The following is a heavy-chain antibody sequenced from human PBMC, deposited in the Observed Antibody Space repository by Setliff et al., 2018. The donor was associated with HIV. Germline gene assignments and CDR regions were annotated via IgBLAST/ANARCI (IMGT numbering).Heavy chain of an antibody. V-gene: IGHV1-46*03. CDR1: GDIFTSYY. CDR2: INPSGGST. D-gene: IGHD3-16*01. J-gene: IGHJ4*02. CDR3: ARGGEGLAN. Sequence: ASVKVSCKASGDIFTSYYMHWVRQAPGQGPEWMGVINPSGGSTIYAQKFQGRVTMTRDTSTSTVYMQLSTLRSEDTAVYYCARGGEGLANWGQGTLVTVSS.